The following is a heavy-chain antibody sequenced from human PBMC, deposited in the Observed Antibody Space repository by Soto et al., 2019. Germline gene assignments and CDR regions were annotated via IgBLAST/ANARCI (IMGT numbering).Heavy chain of an antibody. CDR3: ARDLPSYYDFWSGYYLYYYYYGMDV. D-gene: IGHD3-3*01. CDR2: ISAYNGNT. Sequence: ASVKVSWKASGYTFTSYGISWVRQAPGQGLEWMGWISAYNGNTNYAQKLQGRVTMTTDTSTSTAYMELRSLRSDDTAVYYCARDLPSYYDFWSGYYLYYYYYGMDVWGQGTTVTVSS. CDR1: GYTFTSYG. J-gene: IGHJ6*02. V-gene: IGHV1-18*01.